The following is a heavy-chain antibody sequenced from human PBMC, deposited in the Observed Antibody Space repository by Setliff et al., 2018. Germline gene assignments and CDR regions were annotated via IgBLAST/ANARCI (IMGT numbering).Heavy chain of an antibody. V-gene: IGHV4-61*09. CDR2: IYTRGST. J-gene: IGHJ5*02. CDR1: GGSISEPNYY. D-gene: IGHD2-15*01. CDR3: ARLVETSTWGNWFDP. Sequence: SETLSLTCTVSGGSISEPNYYWSWIRQPVGKGLEWIGHIYTRGSTNYNPSLRTRVSISVDTSKNHFSLRLSSVTAADTAVYYCARLVETSTWGNWFDPWGQGTLVTVSS.